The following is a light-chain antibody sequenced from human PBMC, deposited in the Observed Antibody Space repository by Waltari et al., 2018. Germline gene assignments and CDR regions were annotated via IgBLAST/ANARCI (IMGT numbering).Light chain of an antibody. CDR3: SSYTSSSVSEV. CDR1: SSDVGGYNY. V-gene: IGLV2-14*01. CDR2: EVS. Sequence: QSALTQPASVSGSPGQSITISCTGTSSDVGGYNYVSWYQQHPGKAPKLMIYEVSNRPSGVSNRCSGSKSGNTASLTISGLQAEDEADYYCSSYTSSSVSEVFGGGTKLTVL. J-gene: IGLJ2*01.